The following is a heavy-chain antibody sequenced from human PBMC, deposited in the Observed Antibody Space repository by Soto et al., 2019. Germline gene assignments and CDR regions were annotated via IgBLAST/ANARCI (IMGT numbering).Heavy chain of an antibody. Sequence: GGSLRLSCAASGFTFSSYAMSWVRQAPGKGLEWVSAISGSGGSTYYADSVKGRFTISRDNSKNTLYLQMNSLRAEDTAVYYCAKAPEGYRSSTSCYRGYYYYGMDVWGQGTTVTVSS. J-gene: IGHJ6*02. CDR3: AKAPEGYRSSTSCYRGYYYYGMDV. CDR1: GFTFSSYA. D-gene: IGHD2-2*01. CDR2: ISGSGGST. V-gene: IGHV3-23*01.